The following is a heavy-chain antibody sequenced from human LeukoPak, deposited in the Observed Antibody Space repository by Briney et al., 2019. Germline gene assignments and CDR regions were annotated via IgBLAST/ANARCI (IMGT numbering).Heavy chain of an antibody. V-gene: IGHV3-30-3*01. Sequence: GGSLRLSCAASGFTFSSYAMHWVRQAPGKGLEWVAVISYDGSNKYYADSVKGRFTISRDNSKNTLYLQMNSLRAEDTAVYYCARDLRRYDSSGYSGAEYWGQGTLVTVSS. CDR2: ISYDGSNK. CDR3: ARDLRRYDSSGYSGAEY. J-gene: IGHJ4*02. CDR1: GFTFSSYA. D-gene: IGHD3-22*01.